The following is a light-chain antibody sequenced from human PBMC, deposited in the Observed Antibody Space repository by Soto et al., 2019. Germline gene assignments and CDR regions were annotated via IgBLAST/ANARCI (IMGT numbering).Light chain of an antibody. CDR3: NSFRGGDTVLV. Sequence: QSALTQPASVSGSPGQSITIFCTGTISDIGGFNFVSWYQQHPGKVPKLLIYDVTYRPSGVSDRFSGSKSGNTASLTITGLQAEDEADYYCNSFRGGDTVLVFGGGTKLTVL. J-gene: IGLJ2*01. CDR2: DVT. CDR1: ISDIGGFNF. V-gene: IGLV2-14*03.